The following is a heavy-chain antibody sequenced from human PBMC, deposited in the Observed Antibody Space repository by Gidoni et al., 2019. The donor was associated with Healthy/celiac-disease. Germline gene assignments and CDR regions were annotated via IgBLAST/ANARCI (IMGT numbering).Heavy chain of an antibody. Sequence: TFSDYYMSWIRQAPGKGLEWVSYISSSSSYTNYADSVKGRFTISRDNAKNSLYLQMNSLRAEDTAVYYCARGTDGYNGYFDIWGQGTMVTVSS. V-gene: IGHV3-11*06. J-gene: IGHJ3*02. CDR2: ISSSSSYT. CDR1: TFSDYY. D-gene: IGHD5-12*01. CDR3: ARGTDGYNGYFDI.